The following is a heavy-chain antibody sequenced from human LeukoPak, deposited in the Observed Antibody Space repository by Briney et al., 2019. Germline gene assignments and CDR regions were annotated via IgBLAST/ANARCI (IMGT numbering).Heavy chain of an antibody. CDR3: ARGGRFVRYFHTPRKNWFDP. Sequence: SETLSLTCAVYGGSFRGYYWSWIRQPPGKGLEWIGEINHSGSTNYNPSLKSRVTISVDTSKNQFSLKLSSVTAADTAVYYCARGGRFVRYFHTPRKNWFDPWGQGTLVTVSS. J-gene: IGHJ5*02. V-gene: IGHV4-34*01. CDR1: GGSFRGYY. D-gene: IGHD3-9*01. CDR2: INHSGST.